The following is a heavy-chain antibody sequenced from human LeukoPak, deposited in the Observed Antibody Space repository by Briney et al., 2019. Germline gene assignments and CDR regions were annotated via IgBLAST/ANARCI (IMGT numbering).Heavy chain of an antibody. J-gene: IGHJ3*02. CDR3: ARDVGMLADAFDI. D-gene: IGHD7-27*01. CDR2: IYYSGST. V-gene: IGHV4-59*12. CDR1: GGSISSYY. Sequence: SETLSLTCTVSGGSISSYYWSWIRQPPGKGLEWIGYIYYSGSTNYNPSLKSRVTISVDTSKNQFSLKLSSVTAADTAVYYCARDVGMLADAFDIWGQGTMVTVSS.